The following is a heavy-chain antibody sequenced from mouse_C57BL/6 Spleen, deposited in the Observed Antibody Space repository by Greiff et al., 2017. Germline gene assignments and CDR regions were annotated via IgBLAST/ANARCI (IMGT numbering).Heavy chain of an antibody. CDR3: AREEGIYYGNYVGKNFDY. D-gene: IGHD2-1*01. J-gene: IGHJ2*01. Sequence: VQLQQPGAELVKPGASVKMSCKASGYTFTSYWITWVKQRPGQGLEWIGDIYPGSGSTNYNEKFKSKATLTVDTSSSTAYMQLSSLTSEDSAVYYCAREEGIYYGNYVGKNFDYGGQGTTLTVSS. CDR1: GYTFTSYW. V-gene: IGHV1-55*01. CDR2: IYPGSGST.